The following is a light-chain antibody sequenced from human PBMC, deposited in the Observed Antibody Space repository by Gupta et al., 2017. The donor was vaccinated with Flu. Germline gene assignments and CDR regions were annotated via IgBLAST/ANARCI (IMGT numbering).Light chain of an antibody. Sequence: EIVLTQSPATVSLSPGESATLSCRASQNVNSNYLAWYQQKPGQAPRLLIYGASGRATGIPDRFTGSGSGTDFTLTISRLEPEDFALYYCQQYDSSPWTFGQGTKVEIK. V-gene: IGKV3-20*01. CDR2: GAS. CDR1: QNVNSNY. J-gene: IGKJ1*01. CDR3: QQYDSSPWT.